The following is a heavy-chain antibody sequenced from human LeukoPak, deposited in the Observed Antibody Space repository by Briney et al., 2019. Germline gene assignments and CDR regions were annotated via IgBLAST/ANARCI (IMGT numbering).Heavy chain of an antibody. CDR1: GGTFSSYA. CDR3: ARERFRTNYDFWSGPTPIGGMDV. CDR2: IIPIPGIA. Sequence: ASVKVSCKASGGTFSSYAISWVRQAPGQGLEWMGRIIPIPGIANYAQKFQGRVTITADKSTSTAYMELSSLRSEDTAVYYCARERFRTNYDFWSGPTPIGGMDVWGQGTTVTVSS. J-gene: IGHJ6*02. V-gene: IGHV1-69*04. D-gene: IGHD3-3*01.